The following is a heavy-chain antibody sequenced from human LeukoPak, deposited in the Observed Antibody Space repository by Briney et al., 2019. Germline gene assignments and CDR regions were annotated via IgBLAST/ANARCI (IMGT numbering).Heavy chain of an antibody. D-gene: IGHD3-22*01. CDR2: VSTDGTIK. CDR3: VQEFNHNQWFFDI. Sequence: GGSLRLSCAASGFTFSSYGMHWVRQAPGKGLEWVAVVSTDGTIKYYADSMKGRFTVSRDNSKNTVDLQMNSLRVEDTALYFCVQEFNHNQWFFDIWGRGTLVTVSS. CDR1: GFTFSSYG. J-gene: IGHJ2*01. V-gene: IGHV3-30*18.